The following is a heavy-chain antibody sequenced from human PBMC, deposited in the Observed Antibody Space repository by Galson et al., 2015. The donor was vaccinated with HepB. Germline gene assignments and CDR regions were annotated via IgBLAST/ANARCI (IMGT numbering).Heavy chain of an antibody. CDR1: GYTFTSYY. V-gene: IGHV1-46*04. CDR2: INPSGGSS. D-gene: IGHD6-13*01. Sequence: SVKVSCKASGYTFTSYYMHWVRQAPGQGLEWMGIINPSGGSSSYAQKLQGRVTMTRDTSTSTVYMELSSLRSEDTAVYYCARGDSSSWYWASTDIWGQGTMVTVSS. CDR3: ARGDSSSWYWASTDI. J-gene: IGHJ3*02.